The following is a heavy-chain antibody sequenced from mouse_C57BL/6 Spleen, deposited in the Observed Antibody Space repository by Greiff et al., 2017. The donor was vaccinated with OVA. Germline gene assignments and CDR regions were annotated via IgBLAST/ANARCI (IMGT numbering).Heavy chain of an antibody. CDR1: GYTFTSYW. CDR2: INPSNGGT. Sequence: VQLQQPGTELVKPGASVKLSCKASGYTFTSYWMHWVKQRPGQGLEWIGNINPSNGGTNYNEQFKSKATLTVDKSSSTAYMQLSSLTSEDSAVYYCAREDGYDYAMDYWGQGTSVTVSS. CDR3: AREDGYDYAMDY. J-gene: IGHJ4*01. D-gene: IGHD2-2*01. V-gene: IGHV1-53*01.